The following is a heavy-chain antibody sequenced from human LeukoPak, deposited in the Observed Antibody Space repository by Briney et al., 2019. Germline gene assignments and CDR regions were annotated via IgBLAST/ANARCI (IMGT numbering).Heavy chain of an antibody. CDR2: MNPNSGNT. D-gene: IGHD2-15*01. CDR1: GYTFTSYD. V-gene: IGHV1-8*01. Sequence: GASVKVSCKASGYTFTSYDINWVRQATGQGLEWMGWMNPNSGNTGYAQKFQGRVTMTRNTSISTAYMELSSLRSEDTAVYYCARGPHRYCSGGSCVMDYWGQGTLVTVSS. CDR3: ARGPHRYCSGGSCVMDY. J-gene: IGHJ4*02.